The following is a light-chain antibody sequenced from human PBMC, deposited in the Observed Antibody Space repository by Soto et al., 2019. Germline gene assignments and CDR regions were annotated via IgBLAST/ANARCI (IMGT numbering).Light chain of an antibody. V-gene: IGKV1-39*01. Sequence: DIQMTQSPSSLSASVGDRVTITCRASQSISSYLNWYQQKPGKAPKLLIYAASSLQSGVPSRFSGSGSGTDLTLTISSLQPEYLATYYGQQRYSTPVTFGQGTKLEIK. CDR2: AAS. CDR1: QSISSY. J-gene: IGKJ2*01. CDR3: QQRYSTPVT.